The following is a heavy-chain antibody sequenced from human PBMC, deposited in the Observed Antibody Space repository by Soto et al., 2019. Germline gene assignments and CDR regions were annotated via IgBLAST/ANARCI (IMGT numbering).Heavy chain of an antibody. Sequence: SETLSLTCAVYGGSFSGYYWSWIRQPPGKGLEWIGEINHSGSTNYNPSLKSRVTISVDTSKNQFSLKLSSVTAADTAVYYCARGLYYDFGYWGQGTLVTVSS. V-gene: IGHV4-34*01. D-gene: IGHD3-3*01. CDR2: INHSGST. CDR1: GGSFSGYY. J-gene: IGHJ4*02. CDR3: ARGLYYDFGY.